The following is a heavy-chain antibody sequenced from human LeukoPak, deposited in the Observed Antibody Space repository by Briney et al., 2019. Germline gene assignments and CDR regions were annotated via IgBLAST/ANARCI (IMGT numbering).Heavy chain of an antibody. CDR3: AKSPTRGCSGGSCFTDC. Sequence: GRSLRLSCAASGFTFSSYAMSWVRQAPGKGLEWVSVISGSGGTTYYADSVKGRFIISRDNSKNTLYLQMNSLRAEDTAVYYCAKSPTRGCSGGSCFTDCWGQGTLVTVSP. CDR2: ISGSGGTT. V-gene: IGHV3-23*01. CDR1: GFTFSSYA. J-gene: IGHJ4*02. D-gene: IGHD2-15*01.